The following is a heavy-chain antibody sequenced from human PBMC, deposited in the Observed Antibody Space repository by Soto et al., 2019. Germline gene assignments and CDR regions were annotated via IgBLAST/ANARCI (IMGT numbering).Heavy chain of an antibody. J-gene: IGHJ6*02. CDR1: GVTFSNYG. CDR2: MSYDGFNK. CDR3: AKDLRVGASGGMDV. D-gene: IGHD1-26*01. V-gene: IGHV3-30*18. Sequence: GGSLRLSCTASGVTFSNYGMHWVRQAPGKGLEWVSVMSYDGFNKYYVDSVKGRFTISRDNSKNTLYLQMNSLRAEDTAVYYCAKDLRVGASGGMDVWGQGTTVTVSS.